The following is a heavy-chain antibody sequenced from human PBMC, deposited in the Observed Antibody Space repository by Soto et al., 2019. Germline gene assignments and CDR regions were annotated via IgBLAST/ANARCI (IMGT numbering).Heavy chain of an antibody. J-gene: IGHJ6*02. CDR3: ARFRVQYQLHKDYYYYGMDV. CDR2: IIPILGTA. Sequence: SVKVSCKASGGTFSSYASSWVRQAPGQGLEWMGGIIPILGTANYAQKFQGRVTITADESTSTAYMELSSLRSEDTAVYYCARFRVQYQLHKDYYYYGMDVWGQGTTVTLSS. V-gene: IGHV1-69*13. D-gene: IGHD2-2*01. CDR1: GGTFSSYA.